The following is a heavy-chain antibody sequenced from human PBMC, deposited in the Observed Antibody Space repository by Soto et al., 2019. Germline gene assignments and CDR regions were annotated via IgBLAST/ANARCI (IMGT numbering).Heavy chain of an antibody. V-gene: IGHV4-4*02. Sequence: QVQLQESGPGLVKPSGTLSLPCAVSGDSISHSIWWSWVRAHPGKGLERIGEIYDSGSANYDTSLRSRVTISVDKAKNQFSLKLSSVTAADTDMYYWATSAGSVAGDYWGQGTLVTVSS. CDR2: IYDSGSA. CDR3: ATSAGSVAGDY. D-gene: IGHD6-13*01. J-gene: IGHJ4*02. CDR1: GDSISHSIW.